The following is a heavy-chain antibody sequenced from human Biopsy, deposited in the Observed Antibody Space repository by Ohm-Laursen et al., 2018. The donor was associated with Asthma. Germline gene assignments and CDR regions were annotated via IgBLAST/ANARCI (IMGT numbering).Heavy chain of an antibody. CDR3: ARGYSGSDRIVYYYSGLEV. CDR1: GYTFINYA. CDR2: LIPVLGTP. V-gene: IGHV1-69*13. J-gene: IGHJ6*02. D-gene: IGHD5-12*01. Sequence: SVKVSCKASGYTFINYAIHWVRQAPGQRLEWVGGLIPVLGTPDHAQMFEGRVTITADESTSTAYMELSSLSSEDTAVYYCARGYSGSDRIVYYYSGLEVWGQGTTVTVSS.